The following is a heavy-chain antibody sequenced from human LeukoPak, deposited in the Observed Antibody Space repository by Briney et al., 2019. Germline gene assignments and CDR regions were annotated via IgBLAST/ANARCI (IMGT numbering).Heavy chain of an antibody. J-gene: IGHJ4*02. V-gene: IGHV4-59*01. D-gene: IGHD3-22*01. Sequence: SETLSLTCTVSGGSISSYYWSWIRQPPGKGLEWIGYIYYSGSTNYNPSLKSRVTISVDTSKHQFSLKLSSVTAAATAVYYCARLHYYYDSSGYYLGYFDYWGQGTLVTVSS. CDR2: IYYSGST. CDR1: GGSISSYY. CDR3: ARLHYYYDSSGYYLGYFDY.